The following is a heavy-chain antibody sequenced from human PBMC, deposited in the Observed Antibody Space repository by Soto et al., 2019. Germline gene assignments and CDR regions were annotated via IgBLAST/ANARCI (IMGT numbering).Heavy chain of an antibody. V-gene: IGHV1-18*01. D-gene: IGHD1-26*01. CDR1: GYTFRNFG. CDR3: ARENSYADY. J-gene: IGHJ4*02. Sequence: QIPLLQSGAEVKKPGASVKVTCKASGYTFRNFGITWVRQAPGQGLEWMGWISAYNANANYAQKFQGRLTMTADTSTSTAYMELRSLRSDDTAVYYCARENSYADYWGQGALVTASS. CDR2: ISAYNANA.